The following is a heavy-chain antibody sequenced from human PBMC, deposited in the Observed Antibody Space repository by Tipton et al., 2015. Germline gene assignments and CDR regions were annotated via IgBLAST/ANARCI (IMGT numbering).Heavy chain of an antibody. CDR3: ARLRKGDGDYAIDY. D-gene: IGHD4-17*01. CDR2: IYPGDSHT. J-gene: IGHJ4*02. Sequence: VQLVQSGVEVKKPGESLKISCKGSGYSFSNYWIGWVRQMPGKGLEWMGIIYPGDSHTRYNPSFQGQVTISADKSISIAYLQWSSLKASDTAMYYCARLRKGDGDYAIDYWGQGTLVTVSS. V-gene: IGHV5-51*01. CDR1: GYSFSNYW.